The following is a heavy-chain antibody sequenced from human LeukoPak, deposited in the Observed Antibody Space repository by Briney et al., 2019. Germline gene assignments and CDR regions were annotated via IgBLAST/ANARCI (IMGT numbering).Heavy chain of an antibody. D-gene: IGHD3/OR15-3a*01. CDR3: AKGGHDFNPFYN. V-gene: IGHV3-23*01. CDR1: GFTFSTSP. Sequence: GGSLRLSCTVSGFTFSTSPMAWVRQAPGKGLEWVSSIHAGGKDPFCADSVKGRCTISRDNSKNILFLQLNSLRVEDTAIYFCAKGGHDFNPFYNWGQRTLVTVSS. J-gene: IGHJ4*02. CDR2: IHAGGKDP.